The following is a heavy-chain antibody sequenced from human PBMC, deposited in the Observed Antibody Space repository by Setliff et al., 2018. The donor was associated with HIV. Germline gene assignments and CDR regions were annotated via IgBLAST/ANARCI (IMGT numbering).Heavy chain of an antibody. J-gene: IGHJ4*02. CDR2: TYYRSKWYF. CDR1: GDSVSSNNAA. CDR3: ARGSYGSVLL. D-gene: IGHD6-19*01. V-gene: IGHV6-1*01. Sequence: SETLFLTCAISGDSVSSNNAAWNWIRQSPLRGLEWLGRTYYRSKWYFDYAVSVKSRIIINPDTSKNQFSLHLNSVTPEDTAVYYCARGSYGSVLLWGQGTLVTVSS.